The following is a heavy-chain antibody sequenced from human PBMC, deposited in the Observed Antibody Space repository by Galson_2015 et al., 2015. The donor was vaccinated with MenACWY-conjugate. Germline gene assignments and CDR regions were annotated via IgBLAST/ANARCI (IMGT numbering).Heavy chain of an antibody. CDR2: IDPGDSNT. CDR3: ARLRYCSSSSCELTP. J-gene: IGHJ5*02. CDR1: GYTFTSNW. V-gene: IGHV5-10-1*01. Sequence: QSGAEVKKPGESLRISCKASGYTFTSNWISWVRQMPGKGLEWMGRIDPGDSNTKYSPSFQGHVTISADKSINTAFLQWSSLKASDSAMYYCARLRYCSSSSCELTPWGQGTLVTVSS. D-gene: IGHD2-2*01.